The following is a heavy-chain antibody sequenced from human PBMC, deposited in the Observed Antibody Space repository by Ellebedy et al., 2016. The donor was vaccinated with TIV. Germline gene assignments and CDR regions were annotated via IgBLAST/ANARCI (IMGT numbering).Heavy chain of an antibody. V-gene: IGHV1-69*04. CDR2: IIPILGIA. CDR3: TREAGGMDV. Sequence: AASVQVSCKASGGTFSSYAISWVRQAPGQGLEWMGRIIPILGIANYAQKFQGRGTITADKSTSTAYMELSSLRSEDTAVYYCTREAGGMDVWGKGTKVTVSS. J-gene: IGHJ6*04. CDR1: GGTFSSYA.